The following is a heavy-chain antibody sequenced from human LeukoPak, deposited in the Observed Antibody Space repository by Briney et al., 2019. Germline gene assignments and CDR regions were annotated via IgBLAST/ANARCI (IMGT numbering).Heavy chain of an antibody. Sequence: GGSLRLSWAASGFTFSSYAMSWVRQAPGKGLEWISFTGSSTIQYADSVTGRFTISRDNAKNSLYLQMNSLRVEDTAVYYCASSKWFYFDSWGQGTLVTVSS. CDR3: ASSKWFYFDS. J-gene: IGHJ4*02. CDR1: GFTFSSYA. V-gene: IGHV3-48*04. CDR2: TGSSTI. D-gene: IGHD3-22*01.